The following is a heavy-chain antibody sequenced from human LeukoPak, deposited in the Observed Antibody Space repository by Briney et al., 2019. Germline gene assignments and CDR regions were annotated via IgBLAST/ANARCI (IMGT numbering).Heavy chain of an antibody. V-gene: IGHV3-21*06. D-gene: IGHD2-21*01. CDR2: ISSRTSYI. Sequence: GGSLRLSCVASGFTFSTSAMNWIRQAPGKGLEWISYISSRTSYISYADSVKGRFTISRDNANSSLFLQMNSLRAEDTAVYYCARAPATGFWGNSCGNYFDHWGQGALVTVSS. J-gene: IGHJ4*02. CDR3: ARAPATGFWGNSCGNYFDH. CDR1: GFTFSTSA.